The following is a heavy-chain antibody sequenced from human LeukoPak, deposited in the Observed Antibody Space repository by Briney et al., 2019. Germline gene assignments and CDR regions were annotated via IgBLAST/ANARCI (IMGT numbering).Heavy chain of an antibody. CDR2: IYSGGST. CDR3: ASLGSITIFGGNHYDY. D-gene: IGHD3-3*01. Sequence: GGSLRLSCAASGFTVSSNYMSWVRQAPGKGLEWVSVIYSGGSTYYADSVKGRFTISRHNSKNTLYLQMNSLRAEDTAVYYCASLGSITIFGGNHYDYWGQGTLDTVSS. CDR1: GFTVSSNY. V-gene: IGHV3-53*04. J-gene: IGHJ4*02.